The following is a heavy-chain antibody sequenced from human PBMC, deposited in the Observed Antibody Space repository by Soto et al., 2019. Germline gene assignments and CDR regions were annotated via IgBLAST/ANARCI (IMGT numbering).Heavy chain of an antibody. V-gene: IGHV4-59*01. J-gene: IGHJ3*02. CDR1: GDSINSYS. CDR3: ARANQIAPKRNALAI. Sequence: SETLSLTCTVSGDSINSYSWSWIRQPPGKGLEWIGYLHYSGSTNYNPSLKSRVTTSVDTPQNPFSLSLRSVTAADTAVYYCARANQIAPKRNALAIRGQGTLVPVAS. CDR2: LHYSGST.